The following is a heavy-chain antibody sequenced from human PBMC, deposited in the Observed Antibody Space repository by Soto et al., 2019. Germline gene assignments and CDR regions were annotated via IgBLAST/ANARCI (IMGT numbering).Heavy chain of an antibody. CDR2: IIPILGIA. Sequence: QVQLVQSGAEVKKPGSSVKVSCKASGGTFSSYTISWVRQAPGQGLEWMGRIIPILGIANYAQKFQGRVTITADKSTSTAYMELSSLRSEDTAVYYWASEWLEDAFDIWGQGTMVTVSS. CDR3: ASEWLEDAFDI. V-gene: IGHV1-69*02. J-gene: IGHJ3*02. D-gene: IGHD5-12*01. CDR1: GGTFSSYT.